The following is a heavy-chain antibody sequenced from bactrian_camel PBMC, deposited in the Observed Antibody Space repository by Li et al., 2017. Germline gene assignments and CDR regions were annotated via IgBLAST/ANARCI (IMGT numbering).Heavy chain of an antibody. J-gene: IGHJ4*01. CDR3: AVGGKWYCRAPDINEYDY. Sequence: HVQLVESGGGSVETGGSLRLSCAQSETIARRWYMAWFRQAPGKEREGVAIFTRLGATYYVDSVKGRFTISKDNAKNTLYLEMGSLELEDSALYYCAVGGKWYCRAPDINEYDYWGQGTQVTVS. V-gene: IGHV3S53*01. CDR2: FTRLGAT. CDR1: ETIARRWY. D-gene: IGHD3*01.